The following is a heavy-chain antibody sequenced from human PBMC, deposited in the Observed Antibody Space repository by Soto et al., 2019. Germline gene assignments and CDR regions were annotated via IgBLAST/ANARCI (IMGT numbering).Heavy chain of an antibody. CDR2: ISGSGGST. V-gene: IGHV3-23*01. J-gene: IGHJ4*02. CDR3: AKAMATTRTLFDY. D-gene: IGHD5-12*01. CDR1: GITFSSYA. Sequence: PGGSLRLSCAASGITFSSYAMSWVRQAPGKGLEWVSGISGSGGSTYYADSVKGRFTISRDNSKNTLYLQMNSLRAEDTAVYYCAKAMATTRTLFDYWGQGTLVTVSS.